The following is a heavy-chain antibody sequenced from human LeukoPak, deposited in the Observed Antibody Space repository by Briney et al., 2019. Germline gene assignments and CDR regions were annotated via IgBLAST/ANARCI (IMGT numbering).Heavy chain of an antibody. D-gene: IGHD3-22*01. CDR2: IYYSGST. CDR1: GGSVSSGSYY. J-gene: IGHJ4*02. CDR3: ARYGKGISSVNNLQLDS. V-gene: IGHV4-61*01. Sequence: PSETQSLTCSVSGGSVSSGSYYWSWIRQPPGKGLEWIGYIYYSGSTNYNPSLKSRVTISVDTSKNQFSLNLSSVTAADTAVYYFARYGKGISSVNNLQLDSGGQGTRVTVSS.